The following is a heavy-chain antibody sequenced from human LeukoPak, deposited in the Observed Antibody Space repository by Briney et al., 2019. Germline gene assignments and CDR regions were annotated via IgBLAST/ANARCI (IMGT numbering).Heavy chain of an antibody. CDR3: ARDIAAAGSEIDY. J-gene: IGHJ4*02. D-gene: IGHD6-13*01. CDR2: IYYSGST. CDR1: GGSISSNTYY. V-gene: IGHV4-39*07. Sequence: PSETLSLTCTVSGGSISSNTYYWGWIRQPPGKGLEWIGSIYYSGSTYYNPSLKSRVTISVDTSKNQFSLKLSSVTAADTAVYYCARDIAAAGSEIDYWGEGTLVTVSS.